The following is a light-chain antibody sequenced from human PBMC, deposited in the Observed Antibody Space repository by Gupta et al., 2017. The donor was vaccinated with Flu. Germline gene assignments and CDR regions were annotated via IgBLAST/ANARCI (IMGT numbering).Light chain of an antibody. CDR2: AAS. Sequence: GDRVTITCQASQDISNSLNWYQQKPGRAPKLLIYAASNLQTGVPSRFSGGGSGTDFTFTISSLQPEDIATYHCQQDHNMPLTFGGGTKVEIK. CDR3: QQDHNMPLT. CDR1: QDISNS. J-gene: IGKJ4*01. V-gene: IGKV1-33*01.